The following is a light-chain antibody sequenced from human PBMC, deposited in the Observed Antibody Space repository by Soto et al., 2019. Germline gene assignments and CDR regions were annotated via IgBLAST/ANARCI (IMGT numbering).Light chain of an antibody. CDR2: DVS. J-gene: IGLJ3*02. CDR1: SSDVGGYNY. CDR3: SSYTSGSTLV. V-gene: IGLV2-14*01. Sequence: QSALTQPASVSGSPGQSITISCTGTSSDVGGYNYVSWYQQHPGKAPKLMIYDVSNRPSGVSNRFSGSKSSNTASLTISGLQAEDEADYYCSSYTSGSTLVFGGGTKLTVL.